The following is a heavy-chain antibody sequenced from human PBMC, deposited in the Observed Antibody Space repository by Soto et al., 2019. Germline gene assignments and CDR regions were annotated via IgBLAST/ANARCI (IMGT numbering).Heavy chain of an antibody. J-gene: IGHJ6*03. CDR3: ARGVDYFYQYMDV. CDR1: GYPFTSYS. Sequence: QVQLMQSGAEVKKPGASVKVSCKASGYPFTSYSISWVRQAPGQGLEWMGWISTYNGNTNYAQKFQGRLTMTTDTSTSTAYMEVRSLSSDDTAVDYCARGVDYFYQYMDVWGKGTTVTVSS. CDR2: ISTYNGNT. V-gene: IGHV1-18*01.